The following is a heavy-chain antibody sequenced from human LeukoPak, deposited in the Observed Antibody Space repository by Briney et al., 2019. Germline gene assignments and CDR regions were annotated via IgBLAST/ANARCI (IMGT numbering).Heavy chain of an antibody. Sequence: GGSLRLSCAASGFTFSSYSMNWVRQAPGKGLEGVSYISSSSSTIYYADSVKGRFTISRDNAKNSLYLQMNSLRAEDTAVYYCARDVARVAGTYLVYWGQGTLVTVSS. CDR1: GFTFSSYS. V-gene: IGHV3-48*01. D-gene: IGHD6-19*01. CDR2: ISSSSSTI. CDR3: ARDVARVAGTYLVY. J-gene: IGHJ4*02.